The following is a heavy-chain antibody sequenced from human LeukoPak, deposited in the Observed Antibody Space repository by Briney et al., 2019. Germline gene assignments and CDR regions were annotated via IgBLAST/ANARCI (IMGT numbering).Heavy chain of an antibody. J-gene: IGHJ4*02. Sequence: GASVKVSCKASGYTFTSYGISWVRQAPGQGLEWMGWISAYNGNTNYAQKLQGRVTMTTDTSTSTAYMELRSLRSDDTAVYYCTRELPNQFDSSDRGYWGQGTVVTVSS. CDR1: GYTFTSYG. CDR3: TRELPNQFDSSDRGY. D-gene: IGHD3-22*01. CDR2: ISAYNGNT. V-gene: IGHV1-18*01.